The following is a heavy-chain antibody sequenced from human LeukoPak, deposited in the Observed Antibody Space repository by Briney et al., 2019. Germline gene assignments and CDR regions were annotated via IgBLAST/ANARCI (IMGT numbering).Heavy chain of an antibody. CDR3: ARADFGVVDHVY. D-gene: IGHD3-3*01. V-gene: IGHV4-38-2*01. CDR2: IYHSGST. J-gene: IGHJ4*02. CDR1: GYSISCGYY. Sequence: PSETLSLTCAVSGYSISCGYYWGWIQQPPGKGLEWIGSIYHSGSTYYNPSLKSRVTISVDTSKNQFSLKLSSVTAADTAVYYCARADFGVVDHVYWGQGTLVTVSS.